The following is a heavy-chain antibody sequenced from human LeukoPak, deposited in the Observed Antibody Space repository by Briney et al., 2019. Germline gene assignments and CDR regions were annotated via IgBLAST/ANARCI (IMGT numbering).Heavy chain of an antibody. V-gene: IGHV5-51*01. J-gene: IGHJ3*02. CDR3: ARRARLMNGAFDI. Sequence: GESLKISCKGSGYSFTTYWIGWVRQMPGKGLEWMGIIYPGDSDTTYSPSFQGQVTISADKSISTAYLQWSSLKASDTAMYYCARRARLMNGAFDIWGQGTMVTVSS. CDR2: IYPGDSDT. D-gene: IGHD2-8*01. CDR1: GYSFTTYW.